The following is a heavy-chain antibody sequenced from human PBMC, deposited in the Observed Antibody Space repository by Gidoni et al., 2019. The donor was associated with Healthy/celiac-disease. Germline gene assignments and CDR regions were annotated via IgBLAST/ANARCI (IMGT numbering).Heavy chain of an antibody. D-gene: IGHD1-26*01. CDR3: ASPYRNFDY. CDR1: GGSFSGYY. CDR2: IKKSGKT. V-gene: IGHV4-34*01. J-gene: IGHJ4*02. Sequence: QVQLQQWGAGLLKPSETLSLTCAVYGGSFSGYYWSWIRQPPGKGLEWIGEIKKSGKTNYNPSLKSRVTISVDTSKNQFSLKLSSVTAADTAVYYCASPYRNFDYWGQGTLVTVSS.